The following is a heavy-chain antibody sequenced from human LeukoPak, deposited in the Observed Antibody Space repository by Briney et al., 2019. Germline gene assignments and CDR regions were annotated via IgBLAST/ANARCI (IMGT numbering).Heavy chain of an antibody. V-gene: IGHV4-4*07. J-gene: IGHJ5*02. Sequence: SETLSLTCTVSGGSISSYYWSWIRQPAGKGLEWIGRIYTSGSTNYSPSLKSRVTMSVDTSKNQFSLKLSSVTAADTAVYYCAREVLWFGEPGWFDPWGQGTLVTVSS. CDR3: AREVLWFGEPGWFDP. D-gene: IGHD3-10*01. CDR1: GGSISSYY. CDR2: IYTSGST.